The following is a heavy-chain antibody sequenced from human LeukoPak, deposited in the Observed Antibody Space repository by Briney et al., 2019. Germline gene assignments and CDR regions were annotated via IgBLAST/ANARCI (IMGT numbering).Heavy chain of an antibody. CDR3: ARDLKQLWLWNWFDP. D-gene: IGHD5-18*01. CDR1: GFTFSSYA. Sequence: GGSLRLSCAASGFTFSSYAMHWVRQAPGKGLEWVAVISYDGSNKYYADSVKGRFTISRENSKNTLYLQMNSLRAEDTAVYYCARDLKQLWLWNWFDPWGQGTLVTVSS. J-gene: IGHJ5*02. CDR2: ISYDGSNK. V-gene: IGHV3-30*01.